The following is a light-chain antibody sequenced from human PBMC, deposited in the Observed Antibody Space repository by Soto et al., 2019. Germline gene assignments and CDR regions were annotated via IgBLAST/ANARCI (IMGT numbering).Light chain of an antibody. CDR3: CSYATTTL. J-gene: IGLJ2*01. V-gene: IGLV2-23*02. Sequence: QSALTQPASVSGSPGQSITISCTGTSRDIGSYDLVSWYQQHPGNAPRLIIYEVNKRPSGVSNRFSGSKSGNTASLTVSGLQAEDGAAYYCCSYATTTLFGGGTKVTVL. CDR2: EVN. CDR1: SRDIGSYDL.